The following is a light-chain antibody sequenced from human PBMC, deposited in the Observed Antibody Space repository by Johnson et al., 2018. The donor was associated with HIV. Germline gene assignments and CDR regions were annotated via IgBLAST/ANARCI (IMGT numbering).Light chain of an antibody. CDR2: DNN. Sequence: QSVLTQPPSVSAAPGQKVTISCSGSSSNIGNNYVSWYQQLPGTAPKLLIYDNNKRPSGIPDRFSGSKSGTSATLAITGLPTWDEADYYCETWVNSLIVGHVFGTWSKVFVL. CDR3: ETWVNSLIVGHV. CDR1: SSNIGNNY. J-gene: IGLJ1*01. V-gene: IGLV1-51*01.